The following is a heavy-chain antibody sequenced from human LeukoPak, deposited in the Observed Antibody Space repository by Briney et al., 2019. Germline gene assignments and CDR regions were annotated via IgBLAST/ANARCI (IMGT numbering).Heavy chain of an antibody. CDR1: GYTFTNYA. CDR3: AKDRYFYESIFDH. V-gene: IGHV7-4-1*02. J-gene: IGHJ4*02. CDR2: INTNTGTP. D-gene: IGHD3-22*01. Sequence: ASVKVSCKASGYTFTNYAVNWVRQAPGQGLEWMVWINTNTGTPTYAQGFTGRFVFSLDTSASTIYLQINSLKAEDTAVYYCAKDRYFYESIFDHWGQGTLVTVSS.